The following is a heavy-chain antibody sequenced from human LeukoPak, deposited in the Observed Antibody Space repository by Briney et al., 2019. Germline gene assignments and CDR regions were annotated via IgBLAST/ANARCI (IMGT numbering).Heavy chain of an antibody. J-gene: IGHJ6*02. CDR1: GGSVNSGSYY. Sequence: SETLSLTCTVSGGSVNSGSYYWSWIRQPPEKGLEWIGYIYYNGSTNYSPSLKSRVTMSVDTSKNLFSLKVSSVTAADTAVYYCARGRSNYYGMDVWGQGTTVTVSS. CDR2: IYYNGST. D-gene: IGHD1-26*01. CDR3: ARGRSNYYGMDV. V-gene: IGHV4-61*01.